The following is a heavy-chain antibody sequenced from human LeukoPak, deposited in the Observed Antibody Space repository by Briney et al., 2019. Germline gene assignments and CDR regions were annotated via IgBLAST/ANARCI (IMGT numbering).Heavy chain of an antibody. J-gene: IGHJ4*02. CDR3: ARDPIGVVVVAATFDY. CDR1: GYTFTGYY. V-gene: IGHV1-2*07. CDR2: INPNSGGT. D-gene: IGHD2-15*01. Sequence: ASVNVSCKASGYTFTGYYMHGVRQAPGQGLEWMEWINPNSGGTNYAHKFQGRVTMTKDTSISTAYMELRRLTSDDTAVYYCARDPIGVVVVAATFDYWGQGTLVTVSS.